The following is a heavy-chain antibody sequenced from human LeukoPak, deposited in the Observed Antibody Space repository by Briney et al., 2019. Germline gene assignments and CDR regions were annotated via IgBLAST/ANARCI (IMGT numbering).Heavy chain of an antibody. CDR2: INWNGDST. CDR1: GFTFDDHG. J-gene: IGHJ4*02. Sequence: PWGSLRLSCAASGFTFDDHGMIWVRQAPGKGLEWVSGINWNGDSTAYADSVKGRFTISRDNAKNSLYLQMNSLRAEDTALYYCAKDIGGGSGSYPSLDYWGQGTLVTVSS. V-gene: IGHV3-20*04. CDR3: AKDIGGGSGSYPSLDY. D-gene: IGHD3-10*01.